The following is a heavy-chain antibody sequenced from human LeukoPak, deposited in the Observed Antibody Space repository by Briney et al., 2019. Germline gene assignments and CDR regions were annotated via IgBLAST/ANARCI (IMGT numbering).Heavy chain of an antibody. V-gene: IGHV3-33*01. CDR1: GFTFSSYG. D-gene: IGHD1-26*01. CDR3: ARDGGSYYGGFDY. CDR2: IWYDGSNK. Sequence: GGSLRLSCAASGFTFSSYGMHWVRQAPGKGLEWVAVIWYDGSNKYYADSVKGRFTIYRDNSKNTLYLQMNSLRAEDTAVYYCARDGGSYYGGFDYWGQGTLVTVSS. J-gene: IGHJ4*02.